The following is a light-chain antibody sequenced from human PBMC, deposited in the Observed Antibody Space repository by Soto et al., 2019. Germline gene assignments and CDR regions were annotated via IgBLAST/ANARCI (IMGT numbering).Light chain of an antibody. V-gene: IGKV3-20*01. Sequence: EIVLTQSPGTLSLSPGERVTLSCRASQSVGRNYLAWYQQKPGQAPRLLIHGASTRATGISDRFSGSGSGTDFTFTISRLEPEDFAVYYCQQYASSPLTFGGGTKVETK. CDR2: GAS. J-gene: IGKJ4*01. CDR1: QSVGRNY. CDR3: QQYASSPLT.